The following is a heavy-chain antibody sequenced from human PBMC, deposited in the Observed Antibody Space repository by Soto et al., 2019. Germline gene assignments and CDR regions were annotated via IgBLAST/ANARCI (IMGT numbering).Heavy chain of an antibody. CDR3: AQDGLDFITGTAFDP. J-gene: IGHJ5*02. CDR2: ISYDGSNK. V-gene: IGHV3-30*18. CDR1: GFTFSSYG. Sequence: QVQLVESGGGVVQPGRSLRLSCAASGFTFSSYGMHWVRQAPGKGLEWVAVISYDGSNKYYADSVKGRFTISRDNSKNTLYLQMNSLRAEDTAVYYCAQDGLDFITGTAFDPWGQGTLVTVSS. D-gene: IGHD1-20*01.